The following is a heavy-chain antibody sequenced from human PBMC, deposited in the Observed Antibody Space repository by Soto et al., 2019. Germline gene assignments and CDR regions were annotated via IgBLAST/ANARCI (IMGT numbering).Heavy chain of an antibody. J-gene: IGHJ6*02. CDR2: IYYSGNT. CDR1: GGSIGSGDYY. D-gene: IGHD3-16*01. CDR3: ARADMIRTFYYGMDV. V-gene: IGHV4-31*03. Sequence: SETLSLTCTVSGGSIGSGDYYWSWLRQHPGKGLEWIGYIYYSGNTYYNPSLKSRGTISVDTSKNQLSMKLSSVTAAYTALYYCARADMIRTFYYGMDVWGQGTTVTVSS.